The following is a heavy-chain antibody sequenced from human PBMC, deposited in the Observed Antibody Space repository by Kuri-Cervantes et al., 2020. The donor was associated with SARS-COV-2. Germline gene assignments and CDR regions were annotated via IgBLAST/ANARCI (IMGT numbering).Heavy chain of an antibody. Sequence: ASVKVSCKASGYTFNNYGISWVRQAPGRGLEWMGWISANNGNTNYAQKLQGRVTMTTDTSTSTAYMGLKSLRSDDTAVYYCARDRDYYDSGGYWGQGTLVTVSS. CDR2: ISANNGNT. J-gene: IGHJ4*02. D-gene: IGHD3-22*01. V-gene: IGHV1-18*04. CDR3: ARDRDYYDSGGY. CDR1: GYTFNNYG.